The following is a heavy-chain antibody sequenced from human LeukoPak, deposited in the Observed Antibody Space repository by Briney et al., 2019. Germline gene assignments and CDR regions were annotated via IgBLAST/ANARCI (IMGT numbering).Heavy chain of an antibody. V-gene: IGHV1-46*01. D-gene: IGHD3-22*01. CDR1: GYTFTSYH. CDR2: INPSAGIT. J-gene: IGHJ4*02. Sequence: ASVTVSCKASGYTFTSYHMHWVRQAPGQGLDWMGIINPSAGITTYAQKFQGRVAMTKDTSTSTVYMELSSLRSEDTAVCYCARSQYITMIVARLYQFDDWGQGTLVTVSS. CDR3: ARSQYITMIVARLYQFDD.